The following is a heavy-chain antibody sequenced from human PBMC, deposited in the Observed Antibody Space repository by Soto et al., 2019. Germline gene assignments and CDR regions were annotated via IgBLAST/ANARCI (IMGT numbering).Heavy chain of an antibody. D-gene: IGHD3-3*01. Sequence: QVQLQESGPGLVKPSQTLSLTCTVSGGSISSGGYYWSWIRQHPGKGLEYIGYIYYSGSTYYNPFLKSRVAIAVDTSKNQFSLKLTSVTAADTAVYYCAAEVGFGPLFDYWGQGTLVTVSS. CDR1: GGSISSGGYY. CDR2: IYYSGST. CDR3: AAEVGFGPLFDY. V-gene: IGHV4-31*03. J-gene: IGHJ4*02.